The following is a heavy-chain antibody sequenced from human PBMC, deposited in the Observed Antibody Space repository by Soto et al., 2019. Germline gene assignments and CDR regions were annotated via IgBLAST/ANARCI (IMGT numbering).Heavy chain of an antibody. CDR1: GGSISTYF. V-gene: IGHV4-59*08. CDR3: ARHHLADGSGTYFYRFDR. CDR2: IHYSGTT. J-gene: IGHJ5*02. D-gene: IGHD3-10*01. Sequence: QVQLQESGPGLVKPSETLSLTCTVSGGSISTYFWSWIRQPPGKGLEWIGYIHYSGTTNYNPSLRTRVTIYLDTSKNQCSLKMCSVTAAGTAVDYCARHHLADGSGTYFYRFDRWGQGTPVTVSS.